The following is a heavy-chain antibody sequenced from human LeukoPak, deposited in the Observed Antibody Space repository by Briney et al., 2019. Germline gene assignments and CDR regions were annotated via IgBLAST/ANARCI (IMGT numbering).Heavy chain of an antibody. J-gene: IGHJ5*02. V-gene: IGHV3-21*03. Sequence: PGGSLRLSCAASGFTFSSYSMNRVRQAPGKGLEWVSSISSSSSYIYYADSVKGRFTISRDDSKNTLYLQMNSLKIEDTAVYYCSIDRGHTMIGSYFDPWGQGTLVSVSS. CDR3: SIDRGHTMIGSYFDP. D-gene: IGHD3-22*01. CDR2: ISSSSSYI. CDR1: GFTFSSYS.